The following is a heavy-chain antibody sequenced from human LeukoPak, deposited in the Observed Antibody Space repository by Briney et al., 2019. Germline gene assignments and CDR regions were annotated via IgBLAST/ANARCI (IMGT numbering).Heavy chain of an antibody. CDR1: GFSFSSYR. Sequence: PGGSLRLSCAASGFSFSSYRMNWVRQAPGKGLEWVSSVSNSGDYIHYADSVKGRFTISRDNAKNSLYLQMNSLRAEDTAVYYCAAYDFWSGYLVIDYWGQGTLVTVSS. CDR3: AAYDFWSGYLVIDY. V-gene: IGHV3-21*01. D-gene: IGHD3-3*01. CDR2: VSNSGDYI. J-gene: IGHJ4*02.